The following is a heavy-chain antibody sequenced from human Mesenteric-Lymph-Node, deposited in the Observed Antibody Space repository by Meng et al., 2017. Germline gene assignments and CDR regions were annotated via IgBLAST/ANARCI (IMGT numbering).Heavy chain of an antibody. CDR3: ARTRYDDDYYYGMDV. CDR1: GYSFTSYW. V-gene: IGHV5-51*01. Sequence: GESLKISCEVSGYSFTSYWIAWVRQKPGKGLEWMGIIYPGDSDTRYSPSFQGQVTISADKSISTAYLQWSSLKASDTAMYYCARTRYDDDYYYGMDVWGQGTTVTVSS. J-gene: IGHJ6*02. CDR2: IYPGDSDT. D-gene: IGHD3-3*01.